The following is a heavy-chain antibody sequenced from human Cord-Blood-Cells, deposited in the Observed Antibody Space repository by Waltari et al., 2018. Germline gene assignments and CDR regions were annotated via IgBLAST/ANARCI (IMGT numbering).Heavy chain of an antibody. Sequence: QVQLVQAGAVGKKPGASVKVSCTASGYTFTGSYRHWVRQATGQGLEWMGWINPNSGGTNYAQKFQGRVTMTRDTSISTAYMELSRLRSDDTAVYYCASMEFDYWGQGTLVTVSS. J-gene: IGHJ4*02. CDR3: ASMEFDY. CDR2: INPNSGGT. V-gene: IGHV1-2*02. D-gene: IGHD1-1*01. CDR1: GYTFTGSY.